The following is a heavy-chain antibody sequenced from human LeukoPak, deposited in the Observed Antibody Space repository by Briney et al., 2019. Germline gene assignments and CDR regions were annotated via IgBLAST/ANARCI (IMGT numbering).Heavy chain of an antibody. D-gene: IGHD3-10*01. J-gene: IGHJ5*02. Sequence: GGSLRLSCSASRFTFSSYAMHWVRQAPGKGLEFVSTISSNGGSTYYADSVKGRFTISRDNSKNTLYLQVSSLRAEDTALYYCVKDDRLFYGSGSPSWGQGTLVTVSS. V-gene: IGHV3-64D*09. CDR1: RFTFSSYA. CDR2: ISSNGGST. CDR3: VKDDRLFYGSGSPS.